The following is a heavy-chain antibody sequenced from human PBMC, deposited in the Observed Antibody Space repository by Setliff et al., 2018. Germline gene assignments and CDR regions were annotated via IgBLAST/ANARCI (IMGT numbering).Heavy chain of an antibody. J-gene: IGHJ4*02. CDR1: DGSLSTYY. CDR2: VYYSGTA. D-gene: IGHD3-22*01. V-gene: IGHV4-59*12. Sequence: PSETLSLTCTVSDGSLSTYYWSWIRQPPGKGLEFIGYVYYSGTANYSPSLRSRLTISVDTSKNQFSLKLSSVTAADTAVYYCARGHPPSDSSGYYYAYWGQGSLVTVSS. CDR3: ARGHPPSDSSGYYYAY.